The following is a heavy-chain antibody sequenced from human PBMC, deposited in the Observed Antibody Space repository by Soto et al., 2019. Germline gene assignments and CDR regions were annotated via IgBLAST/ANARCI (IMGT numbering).Heavy chain of an antibody. J-gene: IGHJ4*02. V-gene: IGHV1-69*13. Sequence: ASVKVSCKASGCTFSSYAISWVRQAPGQGLEWMGGIIPIFGTANYAQKFQGRVTITADESTSTAYMELSSLRSEDTDVYYCARVTDGYNYYYFDYWGQGTMVTVSS. CDR2: IIPIFGTA. D-gene: IGHD5-12*01. CDR1: GCTFSSYA. CDR3: ARVTDGYNYYYFDY.